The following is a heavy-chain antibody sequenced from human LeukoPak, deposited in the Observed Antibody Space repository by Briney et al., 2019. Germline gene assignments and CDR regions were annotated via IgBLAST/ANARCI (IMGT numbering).Heavy chain of an antibody. CDR2: MNPNSGNT. D-gene: IGHD2-2*01. CDR3: ARVDIVVVPAARHYYYYYYMDV. J-gene: IGHJ6*03. CDR1: GYTFTSYD. V-gene: IGHV1-8*02. Sequence: GASLKVSCKASGYTFTSYDINWVRQAPGQGLEWMGWMNPNSGNTGYAQKFQGRVTMTRNTSISTAYMELSSLRSEDTVVYYCARVDIVVVPAARHYYYYYYMDVWGKGTTVTISS.